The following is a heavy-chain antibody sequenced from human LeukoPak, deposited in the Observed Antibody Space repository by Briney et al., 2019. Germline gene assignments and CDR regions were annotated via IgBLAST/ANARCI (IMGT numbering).Heavy chain of an antibody. J-gene: IGHJ6*03. Sequence: GGSLRLSCAASGFTFSNAWMSWVRQAPGKGLEWVGRIKSKTDGGTTDYAAPVKGRFTISRDDSKNTLYLQMNSLRAEDTAVYYCARVCDFWSGYCGYYMDVWGKGTTVTVSS. CDR3: ARVCDFWSGYCGYYMDV. V-gene: IGHV3-15*01. D-gene: IGHD3-3*01. CDR2: IKSKTDGGTT. CDR1: GFTFSNAW.